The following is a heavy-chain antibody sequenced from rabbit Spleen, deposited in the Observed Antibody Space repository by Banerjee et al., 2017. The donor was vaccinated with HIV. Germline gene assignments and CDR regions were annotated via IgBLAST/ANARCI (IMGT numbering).Heavy chain of an antibody. CDR1: GFDLSSYYY. J-gene: IGHJ4*01. Sequence: QSLEESGGDLVKPGASLTLTCKASGFDLSSYYYMCWVRQAPGKGLEWIGCISTGDGSTDYASWAKGRFTIPKTSSTTVTLQMTSLTAADTATYFCARSTGGVAYVPYFNLWGPGTLVTVS. D-gene: IGHD6-1*01. V-gene: IGHV1S40*01. CDR3: ARSTGGVAYVPYFNL. CDR2: ISTGDGST.